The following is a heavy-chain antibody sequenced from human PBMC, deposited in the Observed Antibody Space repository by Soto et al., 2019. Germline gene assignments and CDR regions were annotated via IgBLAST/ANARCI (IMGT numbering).Heavy chain of an antibody. V-gene: IGHV1-69*13. J-gene: IGHJ6*02. CDR1: GGTFSSYA. CDR2: IIPIFGTA. CDR3: ASPGKDIVVVVAATKDYYYGMDV. Sequence: ASVKVSCKASGGTFSSYAISWVRQAPGQGLEWMGGIIPIFGTANYAQKFQGRVTITADESTSTAYMELSSLRSEDTAVYYCASPGKDIVVVVAATKDYYYGMDVWGQGTTVTVSS. D-gene: IGHD2-15*01.